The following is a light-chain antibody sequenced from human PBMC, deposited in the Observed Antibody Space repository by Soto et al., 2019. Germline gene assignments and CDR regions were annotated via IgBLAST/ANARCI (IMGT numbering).Light chain of an antibody. CDR2: DVR. CDR1: CSDVGGYNY. V-gene: IGLV2-11*01. J-gene: IGLJ1*01. Sequence: QSALTQPRSVSGSPGQSVTISCTGTCSDVGGYNYVSWYQQHPGKAPKLMIYDVRKRPSGVPDRFSGSKSGNTASLTISRLQAEDEADYDCCSYAGSYTYVFGTGTKVTVL. CDR3: CSYAGSYTYV.